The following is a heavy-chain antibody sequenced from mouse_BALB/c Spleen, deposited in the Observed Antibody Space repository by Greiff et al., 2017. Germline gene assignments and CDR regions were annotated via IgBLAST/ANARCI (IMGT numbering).Heavy chain of an antibody. V-gene: IGHV14-3*02. CDR1: GFNIKDTY. D-gene: IGHD1-2*01. J-gene: IGHJ4*01. CDR3: ARWSTTAPMDY. CDR2: IDPANGNT. Sequence: EVQLQQSGAELVKPGASVKLSCTASGFNIKDTYMHWVKQRPEQGLEWIGRIDPANGNTKYDPKFQGKATITADTSSNTAYLQLSSLTSEDTAVYYCARWSTTAPMDYWGQGTSVTVSS.